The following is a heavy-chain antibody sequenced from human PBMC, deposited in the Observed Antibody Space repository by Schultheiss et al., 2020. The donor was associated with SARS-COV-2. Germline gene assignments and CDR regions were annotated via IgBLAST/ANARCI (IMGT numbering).Heavy chain of an antibody. CDR1: GGSTSSYY. D-gene: IGHD5-18*01. V-gene: IGHV4-59*01. J-gene: IGHJ6*03. Sequence: SETLSLTCTVSGGSTSSYYWSWIRQPPGKGLEWIGYIYYSGSTNYNPSLQSRVTISVDTSKNQFSLKLSSVTAADTAVYYCARERYSYGYARYYYYMDVWGKGTTVTVSS. CDR2: IYYSGST. CDR3: ARERYSYGYARYYYYMDV.